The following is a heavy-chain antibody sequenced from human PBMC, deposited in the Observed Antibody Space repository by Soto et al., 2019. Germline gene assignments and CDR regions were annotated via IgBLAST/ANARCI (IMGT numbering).Heavy chain of an antibody. J-gene: IGHJ2*01. CDR3: AKVPSIAPYSGSYTWYFDL. CDR1: GFTFSRHW. Sequence: GGSLRLSCAASGFTFSRHWMIWVRQAPGEGQGLRRGLEWVSAISGSGGSTYYADSVKGRFTISRDNSKNTLYLQMNSLRAEDTAVYYCAKVPSIAPYSGSYTWYFDLWGRGTLVTVSS. V-gene: IGHV3-23*01. CDR2: ISGSGGST. D-gene: IGHD1-26*01.